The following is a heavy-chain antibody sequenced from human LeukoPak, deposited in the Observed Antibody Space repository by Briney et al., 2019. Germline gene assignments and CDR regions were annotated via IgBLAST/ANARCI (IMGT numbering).Heavy chain of an antibody. D-gene: IGHD3-10*01. V-gene: IGHV1-69*04. CDR2: IIPILGIA. Sequence: SVKVSCKASGGTFSSYAISWVRQAPGQGLEWMGRIIPILGIANYAQKFQGRVTITADKSTSTAYMELSSLRSEDTAVYYCARDPPSDGSALGYWGQGTLVTVSS. CDR1: GGTFSSYA. J-gene: IGHJ4*02. CDR3: ARDPPSDGSALGY.